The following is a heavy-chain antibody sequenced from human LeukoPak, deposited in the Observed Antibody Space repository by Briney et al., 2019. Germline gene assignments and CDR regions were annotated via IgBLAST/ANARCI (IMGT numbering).Heavy chain of an antibody. CDR3: ARVSHYYDSSGYYWNY. V-gene: IGHV1-69*01. D-gene: IGHD3-22*01. CDR1: GGTFSSYA. J-gene: IGHJ4*02. CDR2: IIPIFGTA. Sequence: GASVKVSCKASGGTFSSYAISWVRQAPGQGLEWMGGIIPIFGTANYAQKFQGRVTITADESTSTAYMELSSLRSEDTAVYYCARVSHYYDSSGYYWNYWGQGTLVTVSS.